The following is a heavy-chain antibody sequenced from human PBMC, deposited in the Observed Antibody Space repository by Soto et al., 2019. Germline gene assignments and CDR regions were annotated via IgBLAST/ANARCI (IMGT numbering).Heavy chain of an antibody. CDR2: INSDGSVS. CDR1: GFTFRNDW. V-gene: IGHV3-74*02. D-gene: IGHD2-15*01. J-gene: IGHJ6*03. Sequence: EVQLVESGGGLVQPGGSLRLSCAASGFTFRNDWMYWVRQAPGQGLEWVSRINSDGSVSSYADSVKGRLTISRDNVKNTLYLLMDSLRAEDTAVYYCARGDCVGGSCYSLAGSFYYYMDAWGKGTTVTVFS. CDR3: ARGDCVGGSCYSLAGSFYYYMDA.